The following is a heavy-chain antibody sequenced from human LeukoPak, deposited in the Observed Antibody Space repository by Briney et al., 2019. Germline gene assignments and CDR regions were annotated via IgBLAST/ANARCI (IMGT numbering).Heavy chain of an antibody. V-gene: IGHV4-39*01. CDR2: IYYSGST. CDR1: GGSISSSSYY. Sequence: SETLSLTCTVSGGSISSSSYYWGWIRQPPGKGLEWIGSIYYSGSTYYNPSLKSRVTISVDTPKNQFSLKLSSVTAADTAVYYCARRTLGSRYFDLWGRGTLVTVSS. J-gene: IGHJ2*01. D-gene: IGHD3-10*01. CDR3: ARRTLGSRYFDL.